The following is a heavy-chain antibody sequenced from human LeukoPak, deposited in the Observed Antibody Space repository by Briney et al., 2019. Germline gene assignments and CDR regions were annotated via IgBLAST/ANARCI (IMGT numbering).Heavy chain of an antibody. CDR1: GYTFASYG. V-gene: IGHV1-18*01. D-gene: IGHD3-10*01. J-gene: IGHJ4*02. Sequence: ASVKVSCKASGYTFASYGISWVRQAPGQGLEWMGWISAYNGNTNYAQKLQGRVTMTTDTSTSTAYMELRSLRSDDTADYYCGRAADSGSYYNSGFDYWGQGTLVTVSS. CDR3: GRAADSGSYYNSGFDY. CDR2: ISAYNGNT.